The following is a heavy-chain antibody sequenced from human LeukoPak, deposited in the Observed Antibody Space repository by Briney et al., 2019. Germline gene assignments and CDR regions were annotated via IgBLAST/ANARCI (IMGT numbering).Heavy chain of an antibody. CDR1: GGSFSGYY. Sequence: SETLSLTCAVYGGSFSGYYWSWIRQPPGKGLEWIGEINHSGSTNYNPSLKSRVTISVDTSKNQFSLKLSSVTAADTAVYYCARGVGDYWGQGTLVTVSS. CDR3: ARGVGDY. J-gene: IGHJ4*02. V-gene: IGHV4-34*01. CDR2: INHSGST.